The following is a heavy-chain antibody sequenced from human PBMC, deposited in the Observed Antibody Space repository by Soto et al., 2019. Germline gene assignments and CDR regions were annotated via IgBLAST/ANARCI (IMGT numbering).Heavy chain of an antibody. CDR3: ASESYGGEFDS. Sequence: QVQLVQSGAEEKKPGASVKVSCKTSGYTFTSYAMHWVRQAPGQRPEWMGWVNAGNGNTKYSKTFQGRVTITRNTSASTAHMEQSSLRSEATAVYYCASESYGGEFDSWGQGTVVTVSS. D-gene: IGHD4-17*01. J-gene: IGHJ4*02. CDR2: VNAGNGNT. CDR1: GYTFTSYA. V-gene: IGHV1-3*05.